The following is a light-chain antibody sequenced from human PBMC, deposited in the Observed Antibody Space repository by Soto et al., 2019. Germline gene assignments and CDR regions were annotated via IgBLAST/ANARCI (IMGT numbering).Light chain of an antibody. CDR3: SSYTGTNTNYV. J-gene: IGLJ1*01. CDR2: DVS. CDR1: SSDVGGSNY. V-gene: IGLV2-14*01. Sequence: QSAPTQPASLSGSPGQSITISCTGTSSDVGGSNYVSWYQQHPGKAPKLMIYDVSNRPSGVSNRFSGSKSGTTASLTISGLQAEDEADYFCSSYTGTNTNYVFGTGTKLTVL.